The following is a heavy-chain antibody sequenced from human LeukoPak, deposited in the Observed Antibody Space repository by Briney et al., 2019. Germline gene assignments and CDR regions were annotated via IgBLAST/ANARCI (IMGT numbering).Heavy chain of an antibody. CDR2: IHYSGDT. D-gene: IGHD6-13*01. J-gene: IGHJ6*02. CDR3: ARDQGSSLGMDV. CDR1: GGSVTSYY. Sequence: SETLSLTCTVSGGSVTSYYWSWIRQPPGQGLKWIGYIHYSGDTKYNPSLMSRVTISVDTSKNQLSLKLTSVTAADTAVYYCARDQGSSLGMDVWGQGTTVTVSS. V-gene: IGHV4-59*02.